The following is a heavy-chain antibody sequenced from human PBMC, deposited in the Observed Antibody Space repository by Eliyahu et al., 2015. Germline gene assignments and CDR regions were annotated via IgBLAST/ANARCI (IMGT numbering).Heavy chain of an antibody. Sequence: QVQLVQSGAEVKKPGASVKVSCKAXGFTFTNYDIFWVRQATGQGLEWMGWMNANSGNTGYAQKFQGRVSMTRDTSISTAYMELSSLRSEDTAVYYCARAHYYDSSFNWFDPWGQGTLVTVSS. D-gene: IGHD3-22*01. J-gene: IGHJ5*02. V-gene: IGHV1-8*01. CDR2: MNANSGNT. CDR3: ARAHYYDSSFNWFDP. CDR1: GFTFTNYD.